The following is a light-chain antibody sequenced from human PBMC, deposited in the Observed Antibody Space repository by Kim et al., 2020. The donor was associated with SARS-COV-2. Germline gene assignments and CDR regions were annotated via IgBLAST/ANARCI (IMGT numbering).Light chain of an antibody. V-gene: IGLV2-14*03. Sequence: TSCTGTSGAVVGYAYVSWNQQNPGKAPKLMIYDVRNRPSGVSNRFSGSKSGNTASLTISGLQVEDEADYYCSSYTSSSSLEVFGGGTQLTVL. CDR3: SSYTSSSSLEV. J-gene: IGLJ2*01. CDR1: SGAVVGYAY. CDR2: DVR.